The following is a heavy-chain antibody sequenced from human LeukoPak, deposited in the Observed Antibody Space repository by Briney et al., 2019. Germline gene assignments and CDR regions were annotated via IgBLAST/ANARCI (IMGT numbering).Heavy chain of an antibody. CDR2: ISYDGSNK. V-gene: IGHV3-30*18. CDR3: AKDSSSSWYRDFDY. CDR1: GFTFSSYG. Sequence: PGRSLRLSCAASGFTFSSYGMHWVRQAPGKGLEWVAVISYDGSNKYYADSVKGRFTISRDNSKNTLYLQMNSLRAEDTALYYCAKDSSSSWYRDFDYWGQGTLVTVSS. J-gene: IGHJ4*02. D-gene: IGHD6-13*01.